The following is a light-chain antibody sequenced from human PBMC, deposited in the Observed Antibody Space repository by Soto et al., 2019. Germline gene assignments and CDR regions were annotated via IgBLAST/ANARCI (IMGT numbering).Light chain of an antibody. J-gene: IGLJ3*02. CDR1: RSDIGGFKY. V-gene: IGLV2-14*01. CDR2: EVS. Sequence: QSALTPPASVSGSPGQSITISCTGTRSDIGGFKYVSWYQHHPGKAPKVMIYEVSNRPSGVSNRFSGSKSGNTASLTISGLQAEDEADYYCTSYTGSSTLVFGGGTKLTVL. CDR3: TSYTGSSTLV.